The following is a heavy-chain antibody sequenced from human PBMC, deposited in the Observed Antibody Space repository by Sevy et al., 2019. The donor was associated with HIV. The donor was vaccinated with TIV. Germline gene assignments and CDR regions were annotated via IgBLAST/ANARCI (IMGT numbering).Heavy chain of an antibody. CDR3: AKDLFGHYGMDV. CDR2: ISGSGGST. Sequence: GGSLRLSCAASGFTFSSYAMSWVRQAPGKGLEWVSAISGSGGSTYYTHSVKGRFTISRDNSKNTLYLQMNSLRAEDTAVYYCAKDLFGHYGMDVWGQGTTVTVSS. D-gene: IGHD3-16*01. V-gene: IGHV3-23*01. J-gene: IGHJ6*02. CDR1: GFTFSSYA.